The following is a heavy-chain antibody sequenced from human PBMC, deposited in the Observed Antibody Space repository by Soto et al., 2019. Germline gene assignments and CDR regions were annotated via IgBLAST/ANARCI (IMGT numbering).Heavy chain of an antibody. V-gene: IGHV4-61*01. CDR1: GGSVSSGSYY. Sequence: SETLSLTCTVSGGSVSSGSYYGIWIRQPPGKGLEWIGYIYYSGITNYNPSLKSRVTISVDTSKNQFSLKLSSVTAADTAVYYCASLPIVVVTAIGLNFQHWGQGTLVTVSS. CDR2: IYYSGIT. D-gene: IGHD2-21*02. CDR3: ASLPIVVVTAIGLNFQH. J-gene: IGHJ1*01.